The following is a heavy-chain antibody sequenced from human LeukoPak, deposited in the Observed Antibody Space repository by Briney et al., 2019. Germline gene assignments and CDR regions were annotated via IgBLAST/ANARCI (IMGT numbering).Heavy chain of an antibody. V-gene: IGHV1-8*01. CDR2: MNPNSGNT. CDR3: ARSWSYLDDAFDI. Sequence: ASVKVSGKASGYTFTSYDINWVRQATGQGLEWMGWMNPNSGNTGYAQKFQGRVTMTRNTSISTAYMELSSLRSEDTAVYYCARSWSYLDDAFDIWGQGTMVTVSS. J-gene: IGHJ3*02. CDR1: GYTFTSYD.